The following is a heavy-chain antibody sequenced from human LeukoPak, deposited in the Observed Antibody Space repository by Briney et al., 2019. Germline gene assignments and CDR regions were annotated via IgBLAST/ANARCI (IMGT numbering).Heavy chain of an antibody. CDR3: ARVGDFGAFDI. Sequence: PSETLSLTCTVSGGSISSYYWSWIRQPAGKGLEWIGRIYTSGSTNYNPSLKSRVTISVDRSKNQFSLKLSSVTAADTAVYYCARVGDFGAFDIWGQGTMVTVSS. CDR1: GGSISSYY. V-gene: IGHV4-4*07. D-gene: IGHD3-10*01. J-gene: IGHJ3*02. CDR2: IYTSGST.